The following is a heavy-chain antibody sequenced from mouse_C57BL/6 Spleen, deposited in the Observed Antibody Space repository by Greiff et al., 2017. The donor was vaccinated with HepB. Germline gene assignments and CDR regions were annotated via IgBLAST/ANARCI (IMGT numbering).Heavy chain of an antibody. D-gene: IGHD2-5*01. CDR2: IYPGSGST. V-gene: IGHV1-55*01. CDR1: GYTFTSYW. Sequence: QVQLQQPGAELVKPGASVKMSCKASGYTFTSYWITWVKQRPGQGLEWIGDIYPGSGSTNYNEKFKSKATLTVDTSSSTAYMQLSSLTSEDSAVYYCARGDYSNPAWFAYWGQGTLVTVSA. J-gene: IGHJ3*01. CDR3: ARGDYSNPAWFAY.